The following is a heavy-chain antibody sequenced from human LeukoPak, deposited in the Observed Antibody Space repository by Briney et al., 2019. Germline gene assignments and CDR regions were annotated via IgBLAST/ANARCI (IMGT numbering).Heavy chain of an antibody. J-gene: IGHJ4*02. CDR3: AKDYSSGWRSFDY. V-gene: IGHV3-30*18. CDR2: MPYDGSNK. CDR1: GLTFSSYG. Sequence: GRSLRLSCAASGLTFSSYGMHWVRQAPGKGLEWVAVMPYDGSNKYYADSVKGRFTISRDNSKNTLYLQMNSLRADDTAAYYCAKDYSSGWRSFDYWDQGTLVSVSS. D-gene: IGHD6-19*01.